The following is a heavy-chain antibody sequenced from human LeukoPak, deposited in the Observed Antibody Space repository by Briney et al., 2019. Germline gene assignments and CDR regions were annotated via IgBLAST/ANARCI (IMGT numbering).Heavy chain of an antibody. J-gene: IGHJ6*02. D-gene: IGHD3-22*01. CDR3: ARGPYDSSGYYLGEYYYYGMDV. Sequence: SETLSLTCAVSGGSISSGGYSWSWIRQPPGKGLEWIGYIYHSGSTYYDPSLKSRVTISVDRSKNQFSLKLSSVTAADTAVYYCARGPYDSSGYYLGEYYYYGMDVWGQGTTVTVSS. CDR1: GGSISSGGYS. CDR2: IYHSGST. V-gene: IGHV4-30-2*01.